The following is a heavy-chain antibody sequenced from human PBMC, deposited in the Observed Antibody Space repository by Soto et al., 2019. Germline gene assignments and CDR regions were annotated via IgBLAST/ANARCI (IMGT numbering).Heavy chain of an antibody. CDR1: GGSIRTYY. V-gene: IGHV4-59*01. CDR2: MYYGGST. J-gene: IGHJ4*02. CDR3: ARSTGYGDSYFDY. D-gene: IGHD4-17*01. Sequence: ETLSLTCTVSGGSIRTYYWNWIRQPPGKGLEWIGYMYYGGSTNYNPSLKSRVTVSGDTSKNDFSLKLTSVTAADTAVYYCARSTGYGDSYFDYWGRGTLVTVSS.